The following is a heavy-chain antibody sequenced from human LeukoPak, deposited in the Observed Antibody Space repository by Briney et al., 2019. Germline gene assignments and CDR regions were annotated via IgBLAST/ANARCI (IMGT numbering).Heavy chain of an antibody. CDR1: GYTFTSYG. D-gene: IGHD3-10*01. J-gene: IGHJ3*02. CDR3: VRNGSYYGDAFDI. CDR2: IGAYNGNT. Sequence: GASVTVSCMASGYTFTSYGISWVRQALGQGLQGMGWIGAYNGNTNYSQKLQGRVTMITDTSTTTAYMELGSLRSDDTAVYYCVRNGSYYGDAFDIWGRGRMVTDSS. V-gene: IGHV1-18*04.